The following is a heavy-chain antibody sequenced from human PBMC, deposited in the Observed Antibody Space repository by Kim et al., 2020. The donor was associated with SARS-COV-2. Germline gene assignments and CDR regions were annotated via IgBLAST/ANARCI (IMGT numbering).Heavy chain of an antibody. D-gene: IGHD3-22*01. CDR1: GFSFSGSA. J-gene: IGHJ4*02. CDR3: TRADYDSSGYYLA. V-gene: IGHV3-73*01. CDR2: IRTKATSYAP. Sequence: GGYLRLSCAASGFSFSGSAIHWVRQASGKGLEWVGRIRTKATSYAPAYAASVKDRFSISRDDSINTAYLQVNSLKTEDTAVYYCTRADYDSSGYYLAWGQGTLVTVSS.